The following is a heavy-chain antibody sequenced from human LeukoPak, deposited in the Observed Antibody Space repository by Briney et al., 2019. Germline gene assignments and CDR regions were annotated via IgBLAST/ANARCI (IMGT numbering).Heavy chain of an antibody. J-gene: IGHJ4*02. Sequence: GRSLRLSCAASGFTFSSSGMHWVRQAPGKGLVWVSRINSDGSTTSYAASAKGRFTLSRDTAKNTLYLQMNSLRAEDTAVYDCARGHYYYDSSAYYYWGQGTLVTVSS. CDR1: GFTFSSSG. CDR2: INSDGSTT. V-gene: IGHV3-74*01. D-gene: IGHD3-22*01. CDR3: ARGHYYYDSSAYYY.